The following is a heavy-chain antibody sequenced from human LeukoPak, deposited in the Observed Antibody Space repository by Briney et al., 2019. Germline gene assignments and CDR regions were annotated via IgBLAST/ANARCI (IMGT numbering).Heavy chain of an antibody. CDR3: AKLGGSTVAADRLDY. V-gene: IGHV3-33*08. CDR1: GFTFSRYV. Sequence: GGSLRLSCAASGFTFSRYVMHCVRQTPGKGLEWVAVISYGGGNIYYGESVKGRFTNSRDNSKNTLYVQMSSLRVEDTAVYFCAKLGGSTVAADRLDYWGQGTLVTVSS. D-gene: IGHD6-19*01. J-gene: IGHJ4*02. CDR2: ISYGGGNI.